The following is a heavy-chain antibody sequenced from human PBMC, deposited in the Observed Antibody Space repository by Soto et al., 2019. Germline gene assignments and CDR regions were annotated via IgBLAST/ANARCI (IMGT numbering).Heavy chain of an antibody. J-gene: IGHJ4*02. V-gene: IGHV3-30*18. CDR1: GFTFSAYG. CDR3: AKYVYYYSRIGYYIFDS. D-gene: IGHD3-22*01. CDR2: ISHDGTNK. Sequence: QAQLVESGGGVVQPGESLRLSCEVSGFTFSAYGMHWVRQAPGKGLEWVAAISHDGTNKNYGDSVKGRFTISRDNSKQTIYLQMNSLRAEDTPLHYCAKYVYYYSRIGYYIFDSWGQGTLVTGSS.